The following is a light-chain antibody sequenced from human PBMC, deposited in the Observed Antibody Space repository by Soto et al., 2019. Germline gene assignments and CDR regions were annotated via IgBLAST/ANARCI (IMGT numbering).Light chain of an antibody. Sequence: QSALTQPASESGSPGQSITISCTGTSSDVGGYNYVSWYQQHPGNAPKLMLYDVNNRPSGVSIRFSGSKSGNTASLTVSGLQAEDEADYYCSSYTGSNTLLFGGGTKLTVL. CDR3: SSYTGSNTLL. CDR2: DVN. V-gene: IGLV2-14*01. CDR1: SSDVGGYNY. J-gene: IGLJ2*01.